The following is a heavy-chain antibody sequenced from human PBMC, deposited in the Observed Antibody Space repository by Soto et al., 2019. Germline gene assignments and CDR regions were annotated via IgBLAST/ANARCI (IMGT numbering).Heavy chain of an antibody. D-gene: IGHD3-22*01. CDR3: ARVQSSGYYYDHNFDY. Sequence: QVQLVQSGAEVKKPGSSVKVSCKASRGTFSSYAISWVRQAPGQGLEWMGGIIPIFGTANYAQKFQGRVTITADESTSTAYMELSSLRSEDTAVYYCARVQSSGYYYDHNFDYWGQGTLVTVSS. J-gene: IGHJ4*02. CDR2: IIPIFGTA. CDR1: RGTFSSYA. V-gene: IGHV1-69*01.